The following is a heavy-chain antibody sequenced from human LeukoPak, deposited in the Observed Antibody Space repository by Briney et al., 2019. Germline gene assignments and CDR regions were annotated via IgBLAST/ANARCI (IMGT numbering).Heavy chain of an antibody. CDR2: INTNTGSP. CDR3: ARVSKVVTAIHPFGY. D-gene: IGHD2-21*02. J-gene: IGHJ4*02. Sequence: ASVKVSCKASGYTFTSYTMNWVRQAPGQGLEWMGWINTNTGSPTYAQGFTGRFVFSLDTPVSTAYLQISSLKAEDTAVYYCARVSKVVTAIHPFGYWGQGTLVTVSS. CDR1: GYTFTSYT. V-gene: IGHV7-4-1*02.